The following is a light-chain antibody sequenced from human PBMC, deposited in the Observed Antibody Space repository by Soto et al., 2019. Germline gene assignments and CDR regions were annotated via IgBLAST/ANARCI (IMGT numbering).Light chain of an antibody. CDR2: QAS. Sequence: DIQMTQSPSTLSASVGDRVTITCRASQSLNSCLAWYQHKPGKAPKLLIHQASILASGVPSRFSGSDSGAEFTLTISSLQPDDFATYYCQHYIGYSGMFGQGTKVDIK. J-gene: IGKJ1*01. CDR1: QSLNSC. CDR3: QHYIGYSGM. V-gene: IGKV1-5*03.